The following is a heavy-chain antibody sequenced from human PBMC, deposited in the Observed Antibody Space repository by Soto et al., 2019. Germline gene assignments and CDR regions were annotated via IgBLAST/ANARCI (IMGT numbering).Heavy chain of an antibody. CDR2: TNAANDDT. CDR3: ARGVNYAMDV. CDR1: GYTFTSYA. Sequence: GASVKVSCKASGYTFTSYAMHWVRQAPGQRLEWMGWTNAANDDTKYSQEFQGRVTITRDTSASTVYMELSSLKSDDMGVYYCARGVNYAMDVWGQGTTVTV. D-gene: IGHD6-13*01. J-gene: IGHJ6*02. V-gene: IGHV1-3*02.